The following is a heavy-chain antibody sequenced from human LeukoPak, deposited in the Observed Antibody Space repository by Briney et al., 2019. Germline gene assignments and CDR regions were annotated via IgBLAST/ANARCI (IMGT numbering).Heavy chain of an antibody. CDR3: ARATVAGRGYFDY. V-gene: IGHV1-2*02. D-gene: IGHD6-19*01. CDR2: INPNSGGT. CDR1: GYTFTGYY. Sequence: ASVKVSCKASGYTFTGYYMHWVRQAPGQGLEWMGWINPNSGGTNYAQKFQGRVTMTRDTSTSTVYMELSSLRSEDTAVYYCARATVAGRGYFDYWGQGTLVTVSS. J-gene: IGHJ4*02.